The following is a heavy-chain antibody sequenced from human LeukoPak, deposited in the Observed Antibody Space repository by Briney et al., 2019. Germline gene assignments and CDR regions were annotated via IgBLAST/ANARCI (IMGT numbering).Heavy chain of an antibody. CDR3: ARLRVPAALNYYYYYMDV. Sequence: SETLSLTCTVSGGSISSSSYSWGWIRQPPGKGLEWIGSIYYSGSTYYNPSLKSRVTISVDTSKNQFSLKLSSVTAADTAVYYCARLRVPAALNYYYYYMDVWGKGTTVTVSS. D-gene: IGHD2-2*01. CDR2: IYYSGST. J-gene: IGHJ6*03. V-gene: IGHV4-39*01. CDR1: GGSISSSSYS.